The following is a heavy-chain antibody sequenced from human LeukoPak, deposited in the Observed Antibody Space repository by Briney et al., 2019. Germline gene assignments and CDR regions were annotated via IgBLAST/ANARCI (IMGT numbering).Heavy chain of an antibody. CDR2: ISYDGSNK. J-gene: IGHJ4*02. D-gene: IGHD3-3*01. CDR3: ARATHSGLDHYDFWSGPCDY. Sequence: GGSLRLSCAASGFTFSSYAMHWVRQAPGKGLEWVAVISYDGSNKYYADSVKGRFTISRDNSKNTLYLQMNSLRAEDTAVYYCARATHSGLDHYDFWSGPCDYWGQGTLVTVSS. CDR1: GFTFSSYA. V-gene: IGHV3-30-3*01.